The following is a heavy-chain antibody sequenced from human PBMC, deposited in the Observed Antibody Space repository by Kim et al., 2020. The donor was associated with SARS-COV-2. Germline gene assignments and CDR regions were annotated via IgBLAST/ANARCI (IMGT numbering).Heavy chain of an antibody. D-gene: IGHD3-9*01. Sequence: SVKVSCKASGGTFSSYAISWVRQAPGQGLEWMGGIIPIFGTANYAQKFQGRVTITADESTSTAYMELSSLRSEDTAVYYCARAVGTHYDILTGYSPSYYYYGMDVWGQGTTVTVSS. V-gene: IGHV1-69*13. J-gene: IGHJ6*02. CDR3: ARAVGTHYDILTGYSPSYYYYGMDV. CDR1: GGTFSSYA. CDR2: IIPIFGTA.